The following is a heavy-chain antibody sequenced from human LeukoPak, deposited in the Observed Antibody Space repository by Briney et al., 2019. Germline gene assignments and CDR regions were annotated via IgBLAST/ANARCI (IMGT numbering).Heavy chain of an antibody. Sequence: GSLRLSCAASGFTFSSYAMSRVRQAPGKGLECVSSISGSDGSTYYADSVKGRFTISRDNSKNTLYLQMNSLRAEDTAVYYCAKAGNIRFDYWGQGTLVTVSS. CDR2: ISGSDGST. CDR1: GFTFSSYA. V-gene: IGHV3-23*01. J-gene: IGHJ4*02. D-gene: IGHD2/OR15-2a*01. CDR3: AKAGNIRFDY.